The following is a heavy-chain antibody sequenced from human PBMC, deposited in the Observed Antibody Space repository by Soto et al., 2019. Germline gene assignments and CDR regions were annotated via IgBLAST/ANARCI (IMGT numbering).Heavy chain of an antibody. J-gene: IGHJ4*02. CDR3: ASSSYYDFWSGYPYHPFDS. CDR2: INPSGGST. D-gene: IGHD3-3*01. CDR1: GYTFTSYY. Sequence: ASVKVSCKASGYTFTSYYMHWVRQAPGQGLEWMGIINPSGGSTSYAQKFQGRVTMTRDTSTSTVYMELSSLRSEDTAVYYCASSSYYDFWSGYPYHPFDSWGQGTLVTVSS. V-gene: IGHV1-46*01.